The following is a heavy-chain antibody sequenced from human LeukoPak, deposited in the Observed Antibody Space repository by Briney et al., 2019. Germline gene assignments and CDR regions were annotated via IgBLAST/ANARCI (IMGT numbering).Heavy chain of an antibody. J-gene: IGHJ1*01. D-gene: IGHD1-1*01. Sequence: GESLRLSCAVSGFNAYDNYMSWVRQSPGKGLEWVSLIFRGHKHYRDSVEGRFTISRDDSQNTVHLQMNSLRAEDTAVYFCATSDSYHWLLEHWGQGTPVTVSS. CDR1: GFNAYDNY. CDR2: IFRGHK. V-gene: IGHV3-53*01. CDR3: ATSDSYHWLLEH.